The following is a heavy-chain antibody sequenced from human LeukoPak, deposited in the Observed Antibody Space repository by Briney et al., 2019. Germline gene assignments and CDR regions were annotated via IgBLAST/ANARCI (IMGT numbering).Heavy chain of an antibody. J-gene: IGHJ6*02. Sequence: SENLSLTCTVSGGSISSSSYYWGWIRQPPGKGLEWTGSIYYRGDTNYNPSLKSRVTISVDTSKNQFSLKLSSVTAADTAVYYCARLTVTTSGHYYGMDVWGQGTTVTVSS. V-gene: IGHV4-39*07. CDR3: ARLTVTTSGHYYGMDV. D-gene: IGHD4-17*01. CDR1: GGSISSSSYY. CDR2: IYYRGDT.